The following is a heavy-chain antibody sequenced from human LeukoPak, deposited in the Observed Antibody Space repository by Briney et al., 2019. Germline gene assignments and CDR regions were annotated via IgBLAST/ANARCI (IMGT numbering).Heavy chain of an antibody. V-gene: IGHV3-66*02. Sequence: GGSLRLSCAASGFAVSTNYLSWVRQAPGKGLEWVSVIYSDGSTYYTDSVKGRFTISRDNSKNTLYLQVNGLRPEDTAVYYCARDQRSESYYPWGWFDPWGQGTLVTVSS. J-gene: IGHJ5*02. CDR2: IYSDGST. D-gene: IGHD1-26*01. CDR1: GFAVSTNY. CDR3: ARDQRSESYYPWGWFDP.